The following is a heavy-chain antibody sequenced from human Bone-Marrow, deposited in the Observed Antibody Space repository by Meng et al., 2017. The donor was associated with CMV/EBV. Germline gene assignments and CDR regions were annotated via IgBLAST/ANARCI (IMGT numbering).Heavy chain of an antibody. Sequence: FSSYAISWVRQAPGQGLEWMGGIIPIFGTANYAQKFQGRVTITADESTSTAYMELSSLRSEDTAVYYCAIYRRDESIPVEGKNPEFDYWGQGTLVTVSS. CDR1: FSSYA. J-gene: IGHJ4*02. CDR2: IIPIFGTA. V-gene: IGHV1-69*01. CDR3: AIYRRDESIPVEGKNPEFDY. D-gene: IGHD6-19*01.